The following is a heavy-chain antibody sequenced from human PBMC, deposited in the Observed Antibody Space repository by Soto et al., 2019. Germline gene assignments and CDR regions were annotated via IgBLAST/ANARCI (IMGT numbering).Heavy chain of an antibody. Sequence: PGGSLRLSCAASGFTFSSYGMHWVRQAPGKGLEWVAVISYDGSNKYYADSVKGRFTISRDNSKNTRYLQMNSLRAEDTAVYYCAKDQSDGFDSDYGMEVWRKGTTFTASS. CDR3: AKDQSDGFDSDYGMEV. J-gene: IGHJ6*01. CDR1: GFTFSSYG. CDR2: ISYDGSNK. D-gene: IGHD4-17*01. V-gene: IGHV3-30*18.